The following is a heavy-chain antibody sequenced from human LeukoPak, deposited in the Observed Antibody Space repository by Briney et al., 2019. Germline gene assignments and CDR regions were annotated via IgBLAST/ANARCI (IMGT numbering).Heavy chain of an antibody. V-gene: IGHV1-46*01. Sequence: ASMKVSCKASGHTFTSYYIHWVRQAPGQGLEWMGVINPGGGSTSYAQKFQGRVTMTRDTSTSTVYMELSSLRSEDTAVYYCASKDSSGWYEETWGQGTLVTVSS. CDR2: INPGGGST. CDR3: ASKDSSGWYEET. J-gene: IGHJ5*02. CDR1: GHTFTSYY. D-gene: IGHD6-19*01.